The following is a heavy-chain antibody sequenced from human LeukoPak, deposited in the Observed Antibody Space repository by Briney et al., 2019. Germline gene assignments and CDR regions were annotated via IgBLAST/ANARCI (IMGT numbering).Heavy chain of an antibody. CDR1: GFTFNDYA. D-gene: IGHD2-21*01. CDR2: ISGSGADT. Sequence: PGGSLRLSCATSGFTFNDYAMNWVRQAPGKGLEWVAGISGSGADTYYADSVKGRFTISRDNSKNTLYLQTDTLKVEDTAVYYCARRLCGGTACYYFDYWGRGTLVTVSS. CDR3: ARRLCGGTACYYFDY. J-gene: IGHJ4*02. V-gene: IGHV3-23*01.